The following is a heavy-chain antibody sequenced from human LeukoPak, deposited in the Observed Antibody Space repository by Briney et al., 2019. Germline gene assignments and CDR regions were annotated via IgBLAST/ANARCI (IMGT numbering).Heavy chain of an antibody. J-gene: IGHJ4*02. CDR3: ARHFRDSSGYYQSRLPYFDY. D-gene: IGHD3-22*01. V-gene: IGHV4-39*01. CDR2: IYYSGST. Sequence: TSETLSLTCTVSGGSISSSSYYWGWIRQPPGKGLEWIGSIYYSGSTYYNPSLKSRVTISVDTSKNQFSLKLSSVTAADTAVYYCARHFRDSSGYYQSRLPYFDYWGQGTLVTVSS. CDR1: GGSISSSSYY.